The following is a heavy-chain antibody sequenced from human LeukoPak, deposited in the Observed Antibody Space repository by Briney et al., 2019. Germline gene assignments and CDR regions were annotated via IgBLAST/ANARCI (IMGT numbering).Heavy chain of an antibody. J-gene: IGHJ4*02. Sequence: PGGSLRLSCAASGFTLSSYWMHWVRQAPGKGLVWVSRINSDGSSTSYADSVKGRFTISRDNAKNTLYLQMNSLRAEDTAVYYCARKGYCSGGSCYSTYFDYWGQGTLVTVSS. D-gene: IGHD2-15*01. V-gene: IGHV3-74*01. CDR2: INSDGSST. CDR1: GFTLSSYW. CDR3: ARKGYCSGGSCYSTYFDY.